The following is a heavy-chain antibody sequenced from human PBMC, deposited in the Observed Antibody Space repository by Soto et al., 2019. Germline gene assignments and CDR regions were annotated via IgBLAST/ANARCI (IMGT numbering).Heavy chain of an antibody. CDR3: ARDRRIAAAGNPYYYGMDV. CDR1: GDIVSSNSAA. J-gene: IGHJ6*02. V-gene: IGHV6-1*01. CDR2: TYYRSKWYN. D-gene: IGHD6-13*01. Sequence: SQPLSLTCAVSGDIVSSNSAAWNWIRQSPSRGLEWLGRTYYRSKWYNDYAVSVKSRITINPDTSKNQFSLQLNSVTPEDTAVYYCARDRRIAAAGNPYYYGMDVWGQGTTVTVSS.